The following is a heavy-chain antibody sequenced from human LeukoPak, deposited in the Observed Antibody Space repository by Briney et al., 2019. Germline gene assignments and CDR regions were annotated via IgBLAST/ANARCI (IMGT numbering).Heavy chain of an antibody. V-gene: IGHV1-8*01. CDR2: MNPKSGNT. CDR1: GYTFTSYD. CDR3: ARGKDCNDAGCHNWFDP. J-gene: IGHJ5*02. D-gene: IGHD2/OR15-2a*01. Sequence: ASVKVSCKASGYTFTSYDINWVRRATGQGLEWMGWMNPKSGNTGYGKRFQGRVTMTRNTSITTAYMELSSLRSEDTAVYYCARGKDCNDAGCHNWFDPWGQGTLVTVSS.